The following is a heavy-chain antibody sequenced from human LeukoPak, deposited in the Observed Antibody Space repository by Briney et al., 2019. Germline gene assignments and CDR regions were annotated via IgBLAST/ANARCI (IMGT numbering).Heavy chain of an antibody. Sequence: GGSLRLSCAASGFTFSSYGMHWVRQAPGKGLEWVAVISYDGSNKYYADSVKGRFTISRDNSKNTLYLQMNSLRAEDTAVYYCAKDMYYDFWSGYYSANDYWGQGTLVTVSS. V-gene: IGHV3-30*18. CDR3: AKDMYYDFWSGYYSANDY. J-gene: IGHJ4*02. CDR2: ISYDGSNK. CDR1: GFTFSSYG. D-gene: IGHD3-3*01.